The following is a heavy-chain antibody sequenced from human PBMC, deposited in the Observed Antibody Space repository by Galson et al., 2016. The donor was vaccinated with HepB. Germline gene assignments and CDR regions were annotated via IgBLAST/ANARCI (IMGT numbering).Heavy chain of an antibody. CDR3: ARSFKGAH. J-gene: IGHJ4*02. Sequence: SETLSLTCTVSGGSVTSGPNYWSWVRQPPGKGLEWIGYITYSRNTLYTPSLKSRVTISVDTAKNQISLKVNSVTAADTAVYHCARSFKGAHWGQGTLVTVSS. V-gene: IGHV4-61*01. CDR2: ITYSRNT. CDR1: GGSVTSGPNY. D-gene: IGHD1-26*01.